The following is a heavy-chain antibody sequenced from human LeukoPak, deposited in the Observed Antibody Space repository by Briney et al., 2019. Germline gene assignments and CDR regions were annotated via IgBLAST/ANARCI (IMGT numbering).Heavy chain of an antibody. D-gene: IGHD3-10*01. V-gene: IGHV1-69*13. CDR3: ARDSYYGSGSYGY. J-gene: IGHJ4*02. Sequence: ASVKDSCKASGGTFSSYAISWVRQAPGQGLEWMGGIIPIFGTANYAQKFQGRVTITADESTSTAYMELSSLRSEDTAVYYCARDSYYGSGSYGYWGQGTLVTVSS. CDR1: GGTFSSYA. CDR2: IIPIFGTA.